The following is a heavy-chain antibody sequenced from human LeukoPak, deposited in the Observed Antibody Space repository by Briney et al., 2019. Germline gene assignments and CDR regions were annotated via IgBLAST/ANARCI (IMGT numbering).Heavy chain of an antibody. CDR1: GYTFTGYY. J-gene: IGHJ4*02. Sequence: ASVKVSCKASGYTFTGYYMHWVRQAPGQGLEWMGRINPNSGGTNYAQKFQGRVTMTRDTSISTAYMELSRLRSDDTAVYYCARSKALRLDDIYYWGQGTLVTVSS. D-gene: IGHD3-9*01. CDR3: ARSKALRLDDIYY. CDR2: INPNSGGT. V-gene: IGHV1-2*06.